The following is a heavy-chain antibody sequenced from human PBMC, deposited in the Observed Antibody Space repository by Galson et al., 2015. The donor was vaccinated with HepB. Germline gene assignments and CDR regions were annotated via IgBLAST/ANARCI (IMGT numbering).Heavy chain of an antibody. V-gene: IGHV3-74*01. J-gene: IGHJ4*02. CDR3: VSTLYDDNDQPVGGGDC. CDR2: INRDGSSI. D-gene: IGHD2-8*01. CDR1: GFTFSSYW. Sequence: SLRLSCAASGFTFSSYWMHWVRQAPGKGLVWVSRINRDGSSISYADSVRGRFTISRDNAMNTLYLQMNSLRAEDTAVYYCVSTLYDDNDQPVGGGDCWGQGTLVTVSS.